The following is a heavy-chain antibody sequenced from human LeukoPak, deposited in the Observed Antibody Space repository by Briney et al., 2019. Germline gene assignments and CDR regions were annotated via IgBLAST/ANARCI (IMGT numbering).Heavy chain of an antibody. V-gene: IGHV3-23*01. Sequence: GGSLRLSCAASGFTFSSYAMSWVRQAPGKGLEWVSAISGSGGSTYYADSVKGRFTISRDNSKNTLYLQMNSLRAEDTAVYYCAKDIPLQGDFWSGYYNFDYWGQGTLVTVSS. CDR3: AKDIPLQGDFWSGYYNFDY. D-gene: IGHD3-3*01. J-gene: IGHJ4*02. CDR2: ISGSGGST. CDR1: GFTFSSYA.